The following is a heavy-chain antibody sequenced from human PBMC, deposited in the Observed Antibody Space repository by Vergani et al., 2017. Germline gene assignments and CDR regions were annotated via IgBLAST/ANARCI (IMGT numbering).Heavy chain of an antibody. J-gene: IGHJ6*02. CDR2: IIPIFGTA. CDR3: ERGGYGSGSYYSPAYYYYGMDV. Sequence: QVQLVQSGAEVKKPGSSVKVSCKASGGTFSSYAISWVRQAPGQGLEWMGRIIPIFGTANYAQKFQGRVTITADESTSTAYMELSSLRSEDTAVYYCERGGYGSGSYYSPAYYYYGMDVWGQGTTVTVSS. V-gene: IGHV1-69*13. D-gene: IGHD3-10*01. CDR1: GGTFSSYA.